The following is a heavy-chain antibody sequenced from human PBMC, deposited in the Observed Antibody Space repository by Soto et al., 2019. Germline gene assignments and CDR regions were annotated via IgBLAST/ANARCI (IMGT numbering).Heavy chain of an antibody. CDR2: IYYSGST. CDR1: GGSISSSSYY. J-gene: IGHJ6*02. Sequence: SDTLSLTCTVSGGSISSSSYYWGWIRQPPGKGLERIGSIYYSGSTYYNPSLKSRVTISVDTSKNQFSLKLSSVTAADTAVYYCARLGVPDAQDPYYYYYGMDVWGQGTTVTVSS. D-gene: IGHD2-2*01. V-gene: IGHV4-39*01. CDR3: ARLGVPDAQDPYYYYYGMDV.